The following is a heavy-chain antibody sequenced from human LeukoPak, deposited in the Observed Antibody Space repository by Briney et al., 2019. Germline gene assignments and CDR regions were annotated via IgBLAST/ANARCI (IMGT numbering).Heavy chain of an antibody. V-gene: IGHV4-34*01. CDR2: INHSGSS. Sequence: SETLSLTCAVYSGSFSNYYWTWIRQPPGKGLEWIGEINHSGSSNYNPSLKSRVTISVDTSKNQFSLKLSSVTAADTAVYYCAREGVVGAYGHFDYWGQGTLVTVSS. J-gene: IGHJ4*02. CDR3: AREGVVGAYGHFDY. CDR1: SGSFSNYY. D-gene: IGHD2-15*01.